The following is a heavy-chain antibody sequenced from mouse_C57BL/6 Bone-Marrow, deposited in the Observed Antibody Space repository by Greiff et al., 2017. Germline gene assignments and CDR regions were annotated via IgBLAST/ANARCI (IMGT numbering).Heavy chain of an antibody. D-gene: IGHD1-1*01. CDR2: INPGSGGT. V-gene: IGHV1-54*01. J-gene: IGHJ2*01. CDR3: ARDFYGSHFDY. Sequence: QVQLKESGAELVRPGTSVKVSCKASGYAFTNYLIEWAKQRPGQGLEWIGVINPGSGGTNYNEKFKGKATLTADKSSSTAYMQLSSLTSEDSAVYFCARDFYGSHFDYWGQGTTLTVSS. CDR1: GYAFTNYL.